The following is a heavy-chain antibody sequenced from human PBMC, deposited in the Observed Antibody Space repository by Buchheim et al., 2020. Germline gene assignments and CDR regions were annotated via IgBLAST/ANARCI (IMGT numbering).Heavy chain of an antibody. J-gene: IGHJ5*02. D-gene: IGHD6-19*01. V-gene: IGHV3-23*01. CDR2: IGGTGAAT. Sequence: EVQLLESGGGLVQPGGSLRLSCTASGFTFSSYAMSWVRRAPGKGLEWVSGIGGTGAATYYTGSVKGRFTISTANSKNTLSLQMNSLRAEDTAVYYCAKDRGLRIEEADFHDPWGQGTL. CDR1: GFTFSSYA. CDR3: AKDRGLRIEEADFHDP.